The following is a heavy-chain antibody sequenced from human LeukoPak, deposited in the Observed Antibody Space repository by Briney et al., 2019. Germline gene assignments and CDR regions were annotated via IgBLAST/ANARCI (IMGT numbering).Heavy chain of an antibody. V-gene: IGHV1-18*01. CDR3: TSKVGGTDY. Sequence: ASVNVSCKASGYTFTTYGISWVRQAPGQGLEWMGWVSADNGNKNYAQKFQGRVTMTTDTSTSTAYMELRSLRSDDAAVYYCTSKVGGTDYWGQGTLVTVSS. CDR2: VSADNGNK. D-gene: IGHD1-1*01. CDR1: GYTFTTYG. J-gene: IGHJ4*02.